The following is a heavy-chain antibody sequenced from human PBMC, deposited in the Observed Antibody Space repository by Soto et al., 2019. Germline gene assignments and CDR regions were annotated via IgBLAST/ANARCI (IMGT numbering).Heavy chain of an antibody. J-gene: IGHJ4*02. CDR2: IYYSGST. Sequence: SETLSLTCTVSGGSISSSSYYWGWIRQPPGKGLEWIGSIYYSGSTYYNPSLKSRVTISVDTSKNRFSLKLSSVTAADTAVYYCARLDYDFWSGYSGGVVDYWGQGTLVTVS. CDR3: ARLDYDFWSGYSGGVVDY. V-gene: IGHV4-39*01. D-gene: IGHD3-3*01. CDR1: GGSISSSSYY.